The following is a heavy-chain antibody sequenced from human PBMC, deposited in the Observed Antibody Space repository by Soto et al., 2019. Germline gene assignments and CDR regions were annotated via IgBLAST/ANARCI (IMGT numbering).Heavy chain of an antibody. D-gene: IGHD3-9*01. CDR1: GGSISGYY. CDR3: GDILTGDTDY. V-gene: IGHV4-59*05. CDR2: IYYSGST. J-gene: IGHJ4*02. Sequence: SETLSLTCTVSGGSISGYYWSWIRQPPGKGLEWIGSIYYSGSTYYNPSLKSRVTISVDTSKNQFSLKLSSVTAADTAVYYCGDILTGDTDYWGQGTLVTVSS.